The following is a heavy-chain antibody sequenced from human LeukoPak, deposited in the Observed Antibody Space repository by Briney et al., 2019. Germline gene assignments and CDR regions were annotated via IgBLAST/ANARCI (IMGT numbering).Heavy chain of an antibody. Sequence: GGSLRLSCAASGFTFSSYNMNWVRQAPGKGLQWVSSISSRSIHIFYANSVKGRFTISRDNAKNSLYLQMNNLRAEDTAVYYCARGGAYFYDTCCYYPDYWGQGTLVPVS. J-gene: IGHJ4*02. CDR3: ARGGAYFYDTCCYYPDY. CDR2: ISSRSIHI. V-gene: IGHV3-21*01. CDR1: GFTFSSYN. D-gene: IGHD3-22*01.